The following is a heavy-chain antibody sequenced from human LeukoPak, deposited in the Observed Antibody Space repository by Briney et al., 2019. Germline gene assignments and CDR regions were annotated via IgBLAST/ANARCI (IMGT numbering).Heavy chain of an antibody. CDR3: ARSSLSMVRGVIGMGDY. Sequence: ASVKVSCKASGYTFTGYYMHWVRQAPGQGLEWMGWISPNSGGTNYAQKFQGRVTMTRDTSISTAYMELSRLRSDDTAVYYCARSSLSMVRGVIGMGDYWGQGTLVTVSS. D-gene: IGHD3-10*01. CDR2: ISPNSGGT. J-gene: IGHJ4*02. V-gene: IGHV1-2*02. CDR1: GYTFTGYY.